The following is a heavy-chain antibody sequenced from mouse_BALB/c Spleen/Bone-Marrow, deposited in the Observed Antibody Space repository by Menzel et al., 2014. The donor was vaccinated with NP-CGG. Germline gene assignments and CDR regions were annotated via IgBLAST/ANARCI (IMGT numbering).Heavy chain of an antibody. CDR2: IDPASGNT. CDR1: GFNIKDTY. V-gene: IGHV14-3*02. D-gene: IGHD1-1*01. J-gene: IGHJ3*01. CDR3: AAYYDGSSYGFAY. Sequence: VQLQQSGAELVKPGASVKLSCTASGFNIKDTYMHWVKQRPEQGLEWIGRIDPASGNTKYDPKFQGKATITADTSSNTAYLQLSSLTSEDTAVYYCAAYYDGSSYGFAYWGQGTLVTVSA.